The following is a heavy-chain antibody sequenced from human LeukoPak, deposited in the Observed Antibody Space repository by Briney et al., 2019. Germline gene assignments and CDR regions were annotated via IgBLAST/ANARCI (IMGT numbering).Heavy chain of an antibody. D-gene: IGHD6-19*01. CDR2: IYNSGST. J-gene: IGHJ4*02. CDR1: GGSISSYY. V-gene: IGHV4-59*08. CDR3: ARLRTGSSGSTFDY. Sequence: SETLSLTCTISGGSISSYYWSWIRQPPGKGLEWIGYIYNSGSTNYNPSLESRVTISVDTSKNQFSLKVSSVTAADTAVYYCARLRTGSSGSTFDYWGQGTLVTVSS.